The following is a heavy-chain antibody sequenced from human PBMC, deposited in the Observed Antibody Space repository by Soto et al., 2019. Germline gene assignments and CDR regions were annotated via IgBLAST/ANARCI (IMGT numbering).Heavy chain of an antibody. D-gene: IGHD1-26*01. CDR1: GFTLSIYS. CDR2: ISYDGSNK. V-gene: IGHV3-30*18. CDR3: AKDVVVGATPGLGDYYYYYGMDV. J-gene: IGHJ6*02. Sequence: QVQLVESGGGVVQPGRSLRLSCAASGFTLSIYSMHWVRQAPGKGLEWVALISYDGSNKYYADSVKGRFTISRDNSKNTLYLQMNSLRAEDTAVYYCAKDVVVGATPGLGDYYYYYGMDVWGQGTTVTVSS.